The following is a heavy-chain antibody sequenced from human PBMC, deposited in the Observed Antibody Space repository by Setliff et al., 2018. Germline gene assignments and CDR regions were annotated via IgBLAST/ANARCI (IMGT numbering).Heavy chain of an antibody. D-gene: IGHD5-12*01. CDR3: ARGGTFRYFDF. CDR1: GGSISTDPYF. Sequence: SETLSLTCAVSGGSISTDPYFWTWIRQHPVKGLEWIGYISYSGRTSYNPSLYSRITVSLDRSKNQFSLQLTSVTAADTAMYYCARGGTFRYFDFWGQGAPVTVSS. CDR2: ISYSGRT. J-gene: IGHJ4*02. V-gene: IGHV4-31*11.